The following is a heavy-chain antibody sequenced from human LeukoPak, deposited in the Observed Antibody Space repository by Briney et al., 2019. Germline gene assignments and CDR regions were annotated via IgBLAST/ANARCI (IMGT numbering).Heavy chain of an antibody. CDR2: INSDGSAT. D-gene: IGHD7-27*01. V-gene: IGHV3-74*01. J-gene: IGHJ4*02. CDR3: AIDPNWGTHS. Sequence: GRSLRLSCAASGFPFSSYWMHWVRQLPGKGLLWVSRINSDGSATIYADSVRGRFTISRDNSKNALYLQMNSLRVEDTAVYYCAIDPNWGTHSWGQGVLVTVSS. CDR1: GFPFSSYW.